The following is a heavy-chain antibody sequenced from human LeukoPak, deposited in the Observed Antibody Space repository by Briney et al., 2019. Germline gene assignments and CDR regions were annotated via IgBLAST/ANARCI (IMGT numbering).Heavy chain of an antibody. D-gene: IGHD5-18*01. CDR2: IKQDGSEK. V-gene: IGHV3-7*01. J-gene: IGHJ4*02. Sequence: GGSLRLSCAGSVFTFSSYWMSWVRQAPGKGLEWVANIKQDGSEKYYVDSVKGRFTISRDNAKNSLYLQMNSLRAEDTAVYYCARGRGGYSYGSSFDYWGQGTLVTVSS. CDR1: VFTFSSYW. CDR3: ARGRGGYSYGSSFDY.